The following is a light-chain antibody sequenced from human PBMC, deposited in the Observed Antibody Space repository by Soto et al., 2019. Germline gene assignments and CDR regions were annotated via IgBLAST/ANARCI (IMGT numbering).Light chain of an antibody. Sequence: IVLTHSPATLSLSPGERATLPCRASQTVSGYLAWYQQKPGQAPRLLIFGASPRATGIPARFSGSGSGTEFTLTISSLQSEDFAVYYCQQYNNWPGTFGQGSKVDIK. CDR3: QQYNNWPGT. V-gene: IGKV3-15*01. CDR1: QTVSGY. CDR2: GAS. J-gene: IGKJ1*01.